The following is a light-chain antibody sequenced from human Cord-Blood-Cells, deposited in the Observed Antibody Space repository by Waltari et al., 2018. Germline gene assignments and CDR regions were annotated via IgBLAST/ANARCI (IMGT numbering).Light chain of an antibody. Sequence: EIVLTQSPGTLSLSPGERATLSCRASQSVSSSYLAWYRQKPGQAPRLLIYGASSRATGIPDRFSGSGSGTEFTLTISRLEPEDSAVYYCQQYVSAPPWTFGQGTKVEIK. CDR2: GAS. V-gene: IGKV3-20*01. CDR3: QQYVSAPPWT. CDR1: QSVSSSY. J-gene: IGKJ1*01.